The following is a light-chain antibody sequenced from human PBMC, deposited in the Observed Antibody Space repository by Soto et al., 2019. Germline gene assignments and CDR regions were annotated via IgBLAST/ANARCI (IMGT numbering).Light chain of an antibody. CDR1: QDISGW. CDR3: QETHSFPFT. CDR2: ASS. J-gene: IGKJ3*01. V-gene: IGKV1-12*01. Sequence: DIQMTQSPASVSASVGDSVTITCRASQDISGWLAWYQQRPGTAPHLLTYASSTLNSGVPSRFSGSGSGTDFTLTISGLQPEDFSTYFCQETHSFPFTFGPGTRV.